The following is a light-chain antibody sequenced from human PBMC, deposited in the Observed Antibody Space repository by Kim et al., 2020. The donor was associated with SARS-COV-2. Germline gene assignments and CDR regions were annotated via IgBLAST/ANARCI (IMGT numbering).Light chain of an antibody. CDR2: WAS. Sequence: DIVMTQSPDSLAVSLGERATFNCKSSQSVLYSSNNKNYLAWYQQKPGQPPKLLIYWASTRESGVPDRFSGSGSETGFTLTISSLQAEDVALYYCQQYYSYPQTFGQGTKVDIK. J-gene: IGKJ1*01. V-gene: IGKV4-1*01. CDR3: QQYYSYPQT. CDR1: QSVLYSSNNKNY.